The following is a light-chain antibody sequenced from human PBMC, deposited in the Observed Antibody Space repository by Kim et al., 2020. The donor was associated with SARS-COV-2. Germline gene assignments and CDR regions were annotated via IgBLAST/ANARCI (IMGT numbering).Light chain of an antibody. CDR3: QQYNNWPPIT. CDR2: GAS. Sequence: APGDRATLSCRASQSVSSDLAWYQQKPGQAPRLLIYGASTRATGIPARFSGSGSGTDFTLTISSLQSEDFAVYYCQQYNNWPPITFGQGTRLEIK. V-gene: IGKV3-15*01. CDR1: QSVSSD. J-gene: IGKJ5*01.